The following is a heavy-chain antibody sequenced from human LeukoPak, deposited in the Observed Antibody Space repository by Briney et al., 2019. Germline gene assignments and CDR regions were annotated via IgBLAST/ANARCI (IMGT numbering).Heavy chain of an antibody. CDR2: ISSTGGTT. Sequence: GGSLRLSCSASGFTFNKYTMHWVRQAPGKGLEYVSEISSTGGTTYYADSVKDRFIVSRDNSKNTLYLQMNSLRADDTAVHYCVQSYDISAFYPNWGQGTLVTVSS. CDR1: GFTFNKYT. CDR3: VQSYDISAFYPN. D-gene: IGHD3-22*01. V-gene: IGHV3-64D*06. J-gene: IGHJ4*02.